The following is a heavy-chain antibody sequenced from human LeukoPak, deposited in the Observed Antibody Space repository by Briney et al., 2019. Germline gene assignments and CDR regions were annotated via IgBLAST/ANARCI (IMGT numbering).Heavy chain of an antibody. CDR1: GGSFSGYY. Sequence: SETLSLTCAVYGGSFSGYYWSWIRQPPGKGLEWNGEINHSGSTNYNPSLKSRVTISVDTSKNQFSLKLSSVTAADTAVYYCARGRRRVVTAARSWFDPWRQGTLVTVSS. J-gene: IGHJ5*02. V-gene: IGHV4-34*01. D-gene: IGHD2-21*02. CDR2: INHSGST. CDR3: ARGRRRVVTAARSWFDP.